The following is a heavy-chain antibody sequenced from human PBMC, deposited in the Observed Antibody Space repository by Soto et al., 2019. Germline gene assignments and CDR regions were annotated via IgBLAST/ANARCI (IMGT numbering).Heavy chain of an antibody. J-gene: IGHJ3*02. Sequence: GGSLRLSCVASGFTFITYWMSWGRQAPGKGLEWVANIKLDGAEKYYVDSVAGRFTISRDNAKNSLYLEMNSLRDDDTAVYYCASGRSLTIWGRGTKVTVSS. CDR2: IKLDGAEK. CDR1: GFTFITYW. V-gene: IGHV3-7*03. CDR3: ASGRSLTI.